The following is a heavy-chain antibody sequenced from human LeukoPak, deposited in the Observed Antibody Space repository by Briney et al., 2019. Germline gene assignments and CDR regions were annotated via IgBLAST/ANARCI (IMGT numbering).Heavy chain of an antibody. Sequence: WVSVKVSCKASGYALTSYAISWVRQAPGQGLEWMGWISASNGNTNYAQNLQGRVTMTADTSTSTAYMELRGLRSDDTAVYYCARDGDYYFDYWGHGTLVTVSS. CDR1: GYALTSYA. CDR2: ISASNGNT. CDR3: ARDGDYYFDY. J-gene: IGHJ4*01. V-gene: IGHV1-18*01.